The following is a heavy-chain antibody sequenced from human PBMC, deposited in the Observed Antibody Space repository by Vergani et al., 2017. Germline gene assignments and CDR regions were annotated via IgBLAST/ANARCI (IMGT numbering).Heavy chain of an antibody. CDR1: GYTFTGYY. D-gene: IGHD3-22*01. CDR2: ISAYNGNT. CDR3: ARGYYYDSSGYPGADYGMDV. J-gene: IGHJ6*02. Sequence: QVQLVQSGAEVKKPGASVKVSCKASGYTFTGYYMPWVRQAPGQGLEWMGWISAYNGNTNYAQKLQGRVTMTTDKSKSTAYRELRSLGSDDTAVYYCARGYYYDSSGYPGADYGMDVWGQGTTVTVSS. V-gene: IGHV1-18*04.